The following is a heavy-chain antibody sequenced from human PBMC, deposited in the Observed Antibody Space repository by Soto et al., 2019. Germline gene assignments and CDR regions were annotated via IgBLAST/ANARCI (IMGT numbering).Heavy chain of an antibody. D-gene: IGHD3-10*01. Sequence: ASVKVSCKASGYTFTNYGISWVRQAPGQGLEWMGWINVYNGNTKYAQKVQGRVTMTTGTSTGTAYMELRSLRSDDTAVYYCARGVGSGSYYNQYNWFDPWGQGTLVTVSS. CDR1: GYTFTNYG. CDR2: INVYNGNT. CDR3: ARGVGSGSYYNQYNWFDP. V-gene: IGHV1-18*01. J-gene: IGHJ5*02.